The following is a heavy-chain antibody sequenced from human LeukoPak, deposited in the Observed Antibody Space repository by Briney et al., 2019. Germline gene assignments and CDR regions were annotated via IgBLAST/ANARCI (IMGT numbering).Heavy chain of an antibody. CDR1: GYTFSSYG. J-gene: IGHJ2*01. V-gene: IGHV1-18*01. CDR2: SSTYKGNT. CDR3: ARDSFFDL. Sequence: ASVKVSCKASGYTFSSYGITWVRQAPGQGLEWVGWSSTYKGNTNYALKLQGRVTMTTDTSTSTAYMELRSLRSDDTAVYYCARDSFFDLWGRGTLVTVSS.